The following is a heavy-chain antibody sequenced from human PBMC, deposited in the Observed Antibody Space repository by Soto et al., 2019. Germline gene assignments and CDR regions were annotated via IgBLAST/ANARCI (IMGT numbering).Heavy chain of an antibody. CDR1: SGSISSSNW. J-gene: IGHJ4*02. CDR3: ARGGWYRRFDY. D-gene: IGHD6-19*01. CDR2: IYHSGST. V-gene: IGHV4-4*02. Sequence: SETLSLTCAVSSGSISSSNWWSWVRQPTGKGLEWIGEIYHSGSTNYNPSLKSRVTISVDKSKNQFSLKLSSVTAADTAVYYCARGGWYRRFDYWGQGALVTVSS.